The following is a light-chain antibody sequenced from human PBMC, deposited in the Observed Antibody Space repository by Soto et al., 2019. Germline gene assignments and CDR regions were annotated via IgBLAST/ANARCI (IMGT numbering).Light chain of an antibody. J-gene: IGKJ1*01. V-gene: IGKV3-15*01. Sequence: EIVMTQSPATLSVSPGERATLSCRASQSVSSNLAWYQQKPGQAPRLLIYGASTRATGIPAWFSGSGSGTEFTLTISSLQSEDFAVYYCQQYNNWPPWTFGQGTKVEI. CDR3: QQYNNWPPWT. CDR2: GAS. CDR1: QSVSSN.